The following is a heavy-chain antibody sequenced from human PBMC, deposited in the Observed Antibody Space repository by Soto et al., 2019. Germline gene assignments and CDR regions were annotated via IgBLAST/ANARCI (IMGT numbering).Heavy chain of an antibody. CDR2: IWFDGSKK. Sequence: QPGGSLRLSCVASGFTFREYNMHWVRQAPGKGLEWVAIIWFDGSKKYYADPVQGRFSISRDNSRNTLYLQMNGLRAEDTAVYHCARDLYSTYPSDAFNVWGQGTSVTVSS. CDR3: ARDLYSTYPSDAFNV. D-gene: IGHD2-21*01. J-gene: IGHJ3*01. V-gene: IGHV3-33*01. CDR1: GFTFREYN.